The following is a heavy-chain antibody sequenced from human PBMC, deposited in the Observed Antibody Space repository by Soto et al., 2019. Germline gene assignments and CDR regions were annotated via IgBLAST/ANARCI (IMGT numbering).Heavy chain of an antibody. CDR1: GFNFGNFG. CDR3: ARGLRGVLDY. V-gene: IGHV3-33*01. Sequence: HPGGSLRLSCVASGFNFGNFGMHWVRQAPGKGLEWLTVISNDENIKQDSVRGRFAIARDNSKNTLCLHLTSLRAEDTAIYYCARGLRGVLDYWGQGTLATVSS. J-gene: IGHJ4*02. CDR2: ISNDENIK. D-gene: IGHD5-12*01.